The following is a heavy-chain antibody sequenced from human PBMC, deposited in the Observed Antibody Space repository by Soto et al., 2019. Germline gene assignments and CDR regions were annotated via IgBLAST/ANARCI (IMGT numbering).Heavy chain of an antibody. CDR3: ASDLGGAAAGPYFDY. D-gene: IGHD6-13*01. CDR1: GGSISSYY. Sequence: SETLSLTCTVSGGSISSYYWSWIRQPAGKGLEWIGRIYTSGSTNYNPSLKSRVTMSVDTSKNQFSLKLSSVTAADTAVYYCASDLGGAAAGPYFDYWGQGTLVTVSS. V-gene: IGHV4-4*07. J-gene: IGHJ4*02. CDR2: IYTSGST.